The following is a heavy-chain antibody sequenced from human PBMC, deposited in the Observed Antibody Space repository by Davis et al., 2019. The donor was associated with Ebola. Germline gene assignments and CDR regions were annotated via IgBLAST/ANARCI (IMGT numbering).Heavy chain of an antibody. Sequence: GESLKISCAASGFTFSSYGMHWVRQAPGKGLEWVAVIWYDGSNKYYADSVKGRFTISRDNSKNTLYLQMNSLRAEDTAVYYCAKRGSSGYYFDYWGQGTLVTVSS. CDR3: AKRGSSGYYFDY. CDR1: GFTFSSYG. V-gene: IGHV3-33*06. J-gene: IGHJ4*02. CDR2: IWYDGSNK. D-gene: IGHD3-22*01.